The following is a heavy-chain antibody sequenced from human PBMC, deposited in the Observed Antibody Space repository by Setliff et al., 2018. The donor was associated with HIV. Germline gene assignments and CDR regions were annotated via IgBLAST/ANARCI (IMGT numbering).Heavy chain of an antibody. V-gene: IGHV1-2*02. CDR3: ARDKGAGYCSGGSYRWFAP. D-gene: IGHD2-15*01. J-gene: IGHJ5*02. CDR2: MNPNSGGT. CDR1: GYTFTSYD. Sequence: GASVKVSCKASGYTFTSYDINWVRQATGQGLEWMGWMNPNSGGTNYAQKFQGRVTMTRDTSISTAYMELSRLRLDDTAVYYCARDKGAGYCSGGSYRWFAPWGQGTLVTVSS.